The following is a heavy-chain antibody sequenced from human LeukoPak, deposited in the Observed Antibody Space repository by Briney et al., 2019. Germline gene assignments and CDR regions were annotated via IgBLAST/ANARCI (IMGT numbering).Heavy chain of an antibody. CDR1: GFTFSDYY. V-gene: IGHV3-11*04. Sequence: GGSLRLSCAASGFTFSDYYMSWIRQAPGKGLEWVSYISSSGSTIYYADSVKGRFTISRDNAKNSLYLQMNSLRAEDTAVYYCATDYRTIFGVVTGYYFDYWGQGTLVTVSS. J-gene: IGHJ4*02. CDR3: ATDYRTIFGVVTGYYFDY. CDR2: ISSSGSTI. D-gene: IGHD3-3*01.